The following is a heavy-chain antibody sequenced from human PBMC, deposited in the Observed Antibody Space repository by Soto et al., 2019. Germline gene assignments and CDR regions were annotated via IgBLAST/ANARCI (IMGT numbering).Heavy chain of an antibody. CDR1: GGSISSSSYY. D-gene: IGHD3-22*01. CDR3: ARKTYYYDSSGYYYHFDY. CDR2: IYYSGST. J-gene: IGHJ4*02. Sequence: TSETLSLTCTVSGGSISSSSYYWGWIRQPPGKGLEWIGSIYYSGSTYYNPSLKSRVTISVDTSKNQFSLKLSSVTAADTAVYYCARKTYYYDSSGYYYHFDYWGQGTLVTVSS. V-gene: IGHV4-39*01.